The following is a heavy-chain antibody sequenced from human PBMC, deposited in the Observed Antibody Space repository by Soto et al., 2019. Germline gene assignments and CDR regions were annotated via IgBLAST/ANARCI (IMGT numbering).Heavy chain of an antibody. CDR1: GFTFTDYY. Sequence: QVQLVESGGGLVKPGGSLRLSCVASGFTFTDYYMSWIRQAPGKGLEWLSYISSSGSTIYYAGSVKGRFTISRDNAKNSLYLQTNSLRAEDTAVYYCARENRPRITAIWGQGTRVTVSS. CDR3: ARENRPRITAI. D-gene: IGHD3-10*01. V-gene: IGHV3-11*01. CDR2: ISSSGSTI. J-gene: IGHJ3*02.